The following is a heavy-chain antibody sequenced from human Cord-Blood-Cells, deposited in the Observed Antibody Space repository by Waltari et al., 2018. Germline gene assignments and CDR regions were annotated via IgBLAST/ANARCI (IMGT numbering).Heavy chain of an antibody. V-gene: IGHV4-34*01. CDR1: GGSFSGYY. CDR2: INHSGST. D-gene: IGHD6-6*01. Sequence: QVQLQQWGAGLLKPSETLSLTCAVYGGSFSGYYWSWIRQPPGKGLEWIGEINHSGSTNYNPSLNSRVTISVDTSKNQFSLKLSSVTAADTAVYYCARGLHGIAARPEGYYFDYWGQGTLVTVSS. J-gene: IGHJ4*02. CDR3: ARGLHGIAARPEGYYFDY.